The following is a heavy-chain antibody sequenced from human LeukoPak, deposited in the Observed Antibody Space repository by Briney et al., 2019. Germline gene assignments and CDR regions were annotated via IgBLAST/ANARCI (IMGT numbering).Heavy chain of an antibody. J-gene: IGHJ4*02. Sequence: EASVKVSCKASGYTFTDYCIHWVRQAPGQGLEWMGWINPNSGGTNYAQKFQGRVTMTRDTSISTAYMELSRLRSDDTAVYYCARDLFMEGYFDYWGQGTLVTVSS. CDR1: GYTFTDYC. V-gene: IGHV1-2*02. D-gene: IGHD1-1*01. CDR3: ARDLFMEGYFDY. CDR2: INPNSGGT.